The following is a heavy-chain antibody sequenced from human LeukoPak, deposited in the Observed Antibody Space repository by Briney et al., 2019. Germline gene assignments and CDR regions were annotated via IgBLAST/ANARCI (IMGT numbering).Heavy chain of an antibody. CDR1: GFTFSSYA. CDR2: ISGSGGST. V-gene: IGHV3-23*01. D-gene: IGHD6-19*01. J-gene: IGHJ4*02. CDR3: AKPGAPGGGWYFDY. Sequence: GGSLRLSCAASGFTFSSYAMSWVRQAPGKGLEWVSAISGSGGSTYYADSVKGRFTISRDHSKITLYLQMNSLRAEDTAVYYCAKPGAPGGGWYFDYWGQGTLVTVSS.